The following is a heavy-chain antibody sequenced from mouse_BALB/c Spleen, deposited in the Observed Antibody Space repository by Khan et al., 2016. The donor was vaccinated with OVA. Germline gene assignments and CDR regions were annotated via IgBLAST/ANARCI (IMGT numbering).Heavy chain of an antibody. CDR2: ISYSGST. D-gene: IGHD2-3*01. J-gene: IGHJ4*01. Sequence: VQLKESGPGLVKPSQSLSLTCTVTGYSITSDYAWNWIRQFPGNKLEWMGYISYSGSTSYNPSLKSRISITRDTSKNQFFLQLNSVTTEDTATYYCARRDGYYGYAMDYWGQGTSVTVSS. CDR1: GYSITSDYA. CDR3: ARRDGYYGYAMDY. V-gene: IGHV3-2*02.